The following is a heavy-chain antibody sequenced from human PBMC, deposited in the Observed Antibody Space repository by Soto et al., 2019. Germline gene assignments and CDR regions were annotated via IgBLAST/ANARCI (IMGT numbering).Heavy chain of an antibody. V-gene: IGHV3-33*01. CDR2: IWYDGSNK. J-gene: IGHJ6*02. CDR3: ARDIYGIDV. D-gene: IGHD3-9*01. Sequence: QVQLVESGGGVVQPGRSLRLSCAAAGFTVRNYAMHWVRQAPGKGLEWVAVIWYDGSNKYYADSVKGRFTISRDNSKNPLYLEMNSLSAEDTAVYSSARDIYGIDVWGQGTTVTVSS. CDR1: GFTVRNYA.